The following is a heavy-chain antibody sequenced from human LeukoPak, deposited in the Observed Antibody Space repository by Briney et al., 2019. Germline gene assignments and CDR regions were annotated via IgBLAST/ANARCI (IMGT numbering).Heavy chain of an antibody. D-gene: IGHD1-1*01. Sequence: ASVKVSRKTSGYTFSDFYLNWVRQAPGQGLEWMGWINPYSGTLISAQSLQGRLTMTWDTSTGTAYMELTRLTSDDTAVYYCATATVRHTRDPWGEGTLVTVSS. CDR2: INPYSGTL. CDR3: ATATVRHTRDP. J-gene: IGHJ5*02. CDR1: GYTFSDFY. V-gene: IGHV1-2*02.